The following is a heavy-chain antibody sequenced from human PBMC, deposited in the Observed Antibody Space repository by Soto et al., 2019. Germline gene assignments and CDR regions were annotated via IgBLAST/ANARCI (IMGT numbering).Heavy chain of an antibody. Sequence: SVKVSCKASGGTFSSYAISWVRQAPGQGLEWMGGIIPIFGTANYAQKFQGRVTITADESTSTAYMELSSLRSEGTAVYYCARDRVYSGYTPRGDWGQGTLVTVSS. CDR1: GGTFSSYA. CDR2: IIPIFGTA. D-gene: IGHD5-12*01. V-gene: IGHV1-69*13. CDR3: ARDRVYSGYTPRGD. J-gene: IGHJ4*02.